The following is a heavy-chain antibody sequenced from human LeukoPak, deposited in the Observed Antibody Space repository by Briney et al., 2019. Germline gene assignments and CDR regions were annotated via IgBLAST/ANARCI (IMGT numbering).Heavy chain of an antibody. Sequence: PSETPSLTCTVSGGSISSYYWSWIRQPPGKGLEWIGYIYYTGTTNYNPSLKSRVTISVDTSKNQFSLKLSSVTAADTAVYYCARVREPRGTKISSYCSGGSCYSGLFDPWGQGTLSPSPQ. J-gene: IGHJ5*02. CDR1: GGSISSYY. CDR2: IYYTGTT. D-gene: IGHD2-15*01. V-gene: IGHV4-59*12. CDR3: ARVREPRGTKISSYCSGGSCYSGLFDP.